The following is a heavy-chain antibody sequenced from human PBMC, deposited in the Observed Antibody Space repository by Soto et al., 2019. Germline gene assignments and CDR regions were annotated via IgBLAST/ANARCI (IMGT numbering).Heavy chain of an antibody. D-gene: IGHD1-20*01. V-gene: IGHV1-69*12. Sequence: QVQLVQSGAEVKKPGSSVKVSCKASGGTFSSYAISWVRQAPGQGLEWMGGIIPIFGTANYGQKFQGRVTLTAAESTSTAYMELSSLRSEDTAVYYCARGITGTVSYYYGMDVWGQGTTVTVSS. CDR2: IIPIFGTA. CDR3: ARGITGTVSYYYGMDV. J-gene: IGHJ6*02. CDR1: GGTFSSYA.